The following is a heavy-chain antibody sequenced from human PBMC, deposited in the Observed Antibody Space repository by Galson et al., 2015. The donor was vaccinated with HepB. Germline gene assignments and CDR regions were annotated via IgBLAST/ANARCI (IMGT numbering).Heavy chain of an antibody. V-gene: IGHV1-18*04. CDR3: ARSYYDYWSGFDHRFDY. CDR2: LSAHNDDT. D-gene: IGHD3-3*01. J-gene: IGHJ4*02. CDR1: GYLFISYG. Sequence: SVKVSCKASGYLFISYGMCWVRQAPGQGLEWMGWLSAHNDDTNYAQKFQGRVTMTKDTSTNTAYMELRSLRSDDTAVYYCARSYYDYWSGFDHRFDYWGQGTLVTVSS.